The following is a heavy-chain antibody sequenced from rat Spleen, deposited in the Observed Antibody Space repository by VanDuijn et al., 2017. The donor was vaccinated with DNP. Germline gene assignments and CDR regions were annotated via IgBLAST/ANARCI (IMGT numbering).Heavy chain of an antibody. V-gene: IGHV5S10*01. CDR3: VTHGSISSTFTGVMDV. D-gene: IGHD1-3*01. CDR1: GFTFSDYS. J-gene: IGHJ4*01. Sequence: EVQLVESGGGLVQPGRSLKLSCAASGFTFSDYSMAWVRQAPNKGLEWVATIVYDGSGSYYGDSVTGRFTISRDNGKRNLYLQMDNLRSEDTATYYCVTHGSISSTFTGVMDVWGQGTSVTVSS. CDR2: IVYDGSGS.